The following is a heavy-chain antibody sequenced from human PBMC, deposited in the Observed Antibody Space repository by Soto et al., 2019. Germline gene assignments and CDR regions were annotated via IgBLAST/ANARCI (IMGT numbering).Heavy chain of an antibody. CDR1: GFTVSSNY. V-gene: IGHV3-53*01. D-gene: IGHD2-21*02. Sequence: PGGSLRLSCAASGFTVSSNYMSWVRQAPGKGLEWVSVIYSGGSTYYADSVKGRFTISRDNSKNTLYLQMNSLRAEDTAVYYCARDRAGDAFDYWGQGTLVTVSS. J-gene: IGHJ4*02. CDR2: IYSGGST. CDR3: ARDRAGDAFDY.